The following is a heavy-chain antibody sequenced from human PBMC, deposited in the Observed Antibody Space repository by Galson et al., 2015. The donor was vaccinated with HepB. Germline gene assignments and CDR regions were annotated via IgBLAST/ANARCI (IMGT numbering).Heavy chain of an antibody. J-gene: IGHJ4*02. CDR3: ASDAGHCGGDCYTLDY. CDR1: GGTFSSYA. Sequence: SVKVSCKASGGTFSSYAISWVRQAPGQGLEWMGRIIPILGIANYAQKFQGRVTITADKSTSTAYMELSSLRSEDTAVYYCASDAGHCGGDCYTLDYWGQGTLVTVSS. V-gene: IGHV1-69*04. CDR2: IIPILGIA. D-gene: IGHD2-21*02.